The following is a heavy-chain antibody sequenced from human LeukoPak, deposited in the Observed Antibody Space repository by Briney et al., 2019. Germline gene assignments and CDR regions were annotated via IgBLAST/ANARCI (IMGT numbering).Heavy chain of an antibody. D-gene: IGHD2-21*01. V-gene: IGHV3-23*01. CDR1: GFTFSSYA. Sequence: PGGSLRLSCAASGFTFSSYAMTWVRQAPGKGLDWVSSITGGGGSTYADSVKGRFTISRDNSQNTLYLQMNSLTAEDTAVYYCARVGDAPYYYYMDVWGKGTTVTVSS. CDR3: ARVGDAPYYYYMDV. J-gene: IGHJ6*03. CDR2: ITGGGGST.